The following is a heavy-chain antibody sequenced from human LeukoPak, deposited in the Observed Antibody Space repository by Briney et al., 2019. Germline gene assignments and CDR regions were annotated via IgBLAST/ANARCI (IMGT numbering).Heavy chain of an antibody. CDR2: IYYSGST. CDR3: AREFLAGDFDY. V-gene: IGHV4-30-4*08. J-gene: IGHJ4*02. D-gene: IGHD3-10*01. Sequence: SETLSLTCTVSGGSISSGDYYWSWIRQPPGKGLEWIGYIYYSGSTYYNPSLKSRVTISVDTSKNQFSLKLSSVTAADTAVYYCAREFLAGDFDYWGQGTLVTVSS. CDR1: GGSISSGDYY.